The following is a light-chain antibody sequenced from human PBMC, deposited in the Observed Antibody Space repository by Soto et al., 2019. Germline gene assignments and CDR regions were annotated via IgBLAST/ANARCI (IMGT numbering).Light chain of an antibody. Sequence: EIVLTQSPGTLSLSPGEXATLSCRASQSVSSSYLAWYQQKPGQAPRLLIYGASSRATGIPDRFSGSGSGTDFTLTISRLEPEDFSVYYCQQYGSSLITFGQGTRLEIK. CDR3: QQYGSSLIT. CDR2: GAS. CDR1: QSVSSSY. V-gene: IGKV3-20*01. J-gene: IGKJ5*01.